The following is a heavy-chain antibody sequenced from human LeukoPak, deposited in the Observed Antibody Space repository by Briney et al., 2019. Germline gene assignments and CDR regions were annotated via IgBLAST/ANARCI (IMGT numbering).Heavy chain of an antibody. Sequence: PGRSLRLTCVASGFTFSSCGMHWVRQAPGKGLEWVALISYDRGNKYYADSVKGRFTISRDNSKNTLYLQMNSLRPEDTAVYYCAKGSRSEYYDSSGYSYFDYWGQGTLVTVSS. D-gene: IGHD3-22*01. CDR1: GFTFSSCG. V-gene: IGHV3-30*18. J-gene: IGHJ4*02. CDR3: AKGSRSEYYDSSGYSYFDY. CDR2: ISYDRGNK.